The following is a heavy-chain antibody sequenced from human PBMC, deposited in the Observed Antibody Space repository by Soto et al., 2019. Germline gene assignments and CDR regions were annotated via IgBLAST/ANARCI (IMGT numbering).Heavy chain of an antibody. CDR2: ISGGGGDT. V-gene: IGHV3-23*01. CDR1: GFSYSSCA. CDR3: VRSFTWYSEADY. D-gene: IGHD6-13*01. J-gene: IGHJ4*02. Sequence: PGGSLRLSCAASGFSYSSCALSWVRQAPGKGLEWVSSISGGGGDTSYADSVRGRFTISRDNSRYTLYLQMNSLRADDAAVYYCVRSFTWYSEADYWGQGALVTVSS.